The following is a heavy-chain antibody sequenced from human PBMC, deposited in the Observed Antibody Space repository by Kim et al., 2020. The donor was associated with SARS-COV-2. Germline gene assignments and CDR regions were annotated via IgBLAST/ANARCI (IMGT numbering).Heavy chain of an antibody. Sequence: GGSLRLSCAASGFTFSNYVMIWVRQALGKGLEWVSAVSGGGGSTSYADSVKGRFTIFRDNSKNMLYLQMNSLRTEDTAVYYCAKPTGSSNNWFGPFDMWGQGTMITVSS. J-gene: IGHJ3*02. CDR1: GFTFSNYV. CDR3: AKPTGSSNNWFGPFDM. CDR2: VSGGGGST. V-gene: IGHV3-23*01. D-gene: IGHD6-13*01.